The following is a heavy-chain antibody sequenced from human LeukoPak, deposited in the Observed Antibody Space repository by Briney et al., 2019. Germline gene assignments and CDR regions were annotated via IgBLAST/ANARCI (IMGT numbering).Heavy chain of an antibody. Sequence: PGGSLRLSCAVSGFTFSSYSMNWVRQAPGKGLEWVSSISSSSSYIYYADSVKGRFTISRDNAKNSLYLQMNSLRAEDTAVYYCARTLYDYVWGSYRYYYYYYMDVWGKGTTVTVSS. D-gene: IGHD3-16*02. V-gene: IGHV3-21*01. J-gene: IGHJ6*03. CDR2: ISSSSSYI. CDR3: ARTLYDYVWGSYRYYYYYYMDV. CDR1: GFTFSSYS.